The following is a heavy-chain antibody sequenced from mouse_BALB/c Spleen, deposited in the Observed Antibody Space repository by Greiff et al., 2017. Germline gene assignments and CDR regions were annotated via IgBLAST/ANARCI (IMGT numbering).Heavy chain of an antibody. CDR1: GYTFTDYA. CDR3: ARGPTVVATGDYFDY. CDR2: ISTYYGNT. D-gene: IGHD1-1*01. V-gene: IGHV1-67*01. J-gene: IGHJ2*01. Sequence: VQLQQSGPELVRPGVSVKISCKGSGYTFTDYAMHWVKQSHAKSLEWIGVISTYYGNTNYNQKFKGKATMTVDKSSSTAYMELARLTSEDSAIYYCARGPTVVATGDYFDYWGQGTTLTVSS.